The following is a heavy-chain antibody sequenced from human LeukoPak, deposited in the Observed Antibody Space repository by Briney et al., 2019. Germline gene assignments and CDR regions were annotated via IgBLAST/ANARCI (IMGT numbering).Heavy chain of an antibody. Sequence: GGSLRLSCAASGFTFSGYSMNWVRQAPGEGLEWVSYISSSSSTISYADSVKGRFTISRDNAKNSLYLQMNSLRAEDTAVYYCARETRYCMDVWGKGTTVTVTS. V-gene: IGHV3-48*01. CDR2: ISSSSSTI. J-gene: IGHJ6*03. CDR1: GFTFSGYS. CDR3: ARETRYCMDV.